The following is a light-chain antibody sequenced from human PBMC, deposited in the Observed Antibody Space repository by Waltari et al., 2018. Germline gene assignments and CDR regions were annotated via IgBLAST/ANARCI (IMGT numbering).Light chain of an antibody. CDR1: QSVSRA. CDR3: QHYVSLPVT. Sequence: EIVLTQSPGTLSLSPGERATLSCRASQSVSRALAWYQQNPGQAPRLLIYGASNIATGIPERVSGSGSGTDFSLIISRLEPEDFAVYYCQHYVSLPVTFGQGTKVEIK. CDR2: GAS. J-gene: IGKJ1*01. V-gene: IGKV3-20*01.